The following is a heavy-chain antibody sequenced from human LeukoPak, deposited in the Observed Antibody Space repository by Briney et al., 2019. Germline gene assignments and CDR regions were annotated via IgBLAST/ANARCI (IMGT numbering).Heavy chain of an antibody. J-gene: IGHJ4*02. D-gene: IGHD3-22*01. CDR2: IYYSGST. V-gene: IGHV4-39*07. CDR3: ARDLGPTYYYDSSGPV. Sequence: SETLSLTCTVSGGSISSSSYYWGWIRQPPGKGLEWIGSIYYSGSTYYNPSLKSRVTISVDTSKNQFSLKLSSVTAADTAVYYYARDLGPTYYYDSSGPVWGQGTLVTVSS. CDR1: GGSISSSSYY.